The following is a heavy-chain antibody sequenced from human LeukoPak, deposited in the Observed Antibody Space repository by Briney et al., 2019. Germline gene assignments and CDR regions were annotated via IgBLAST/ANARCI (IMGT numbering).Heavy chain of an antibody. J-gene: IGHJ4*02. CDR3: ARDQDYVWGSYRPYYFDY. V-gene: IGHV1-46*01. D-gene: IGHD3-16*02. CDR2: INPSGGST. CDR1: GYTFTSYY. Sequence: ASVKVSCKASGYTFTSYYIHWVRQAPGQGLEWMGIINPSGGSTSYAQKFQGRVTMTRDMSTSTVYMELSRLRSDDTAVYYCARDQDYVWGSYRPYYFDYWGQGTLVTVSS.